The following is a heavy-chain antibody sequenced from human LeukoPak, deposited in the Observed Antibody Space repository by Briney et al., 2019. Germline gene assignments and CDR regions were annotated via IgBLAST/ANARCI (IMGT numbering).Heavy chain of an antibody. CDR1: GFAFSSFG. CDR3: ARRVGIAVAARFDP. V-gene: IGHV3-30*02. CDR2: IRYEGHGK. D-gene: IGHD6-19*01. J-gene: IGHJ5*02. Sequence: PGGSLRLSCAASGFAFSSFGMHWVRQAPDKGLEWVAFIRYEGHGKYYADSVKGRFTISRDDSKDTLYLQMDSLRPDDTAVYYCARRVGIAVAARFDPWGQGTLVTVSS.